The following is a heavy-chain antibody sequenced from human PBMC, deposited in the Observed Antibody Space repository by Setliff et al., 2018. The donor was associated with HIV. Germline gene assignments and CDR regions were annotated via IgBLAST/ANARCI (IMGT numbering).Heavy chain of an antibody. Sequence: SETLSLTCTVSGGSISSGGYYWSWTRQHPGKGLEWIGYIYYSGSTYYNPSLKSRVTISVDTSKNQFSLKLSSVTAADTAVYYCARAYYDFWSGYYSVWFDPWGQGTLVTVSS. J-gene: IGHJ5*02. CDR2: IYYSGST. D-gene: IGHD3-3*01. CDR1: GGSISSGGYY. V-gene: IGHV4-31*02. CDR3: ARAYYDFWSGYYSVWFDP.